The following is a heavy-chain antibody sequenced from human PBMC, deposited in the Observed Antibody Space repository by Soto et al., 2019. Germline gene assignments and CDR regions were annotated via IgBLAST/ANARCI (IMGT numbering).Heavy chain of an antibody. Sequence: EVQLVESGGGLVQPGRSLRLSCAASGFTFDDYAMHWVRQAPGKGLEWVSGISWHSGSIGYADSVKGRFTISRDNAKNSLYLQMNSLRAEDTALYYCAKDMGLYRRDYFDYWGQGTLVTVSS. D-gene: IGHD2-8*01. CDR3: AKDMGLYRRDYFDY. CDR2: ISWHSGSI. V-gene: IGHV3-9*01. J-gene: IGHJ4*02. CDR1: GFTFDDYA.